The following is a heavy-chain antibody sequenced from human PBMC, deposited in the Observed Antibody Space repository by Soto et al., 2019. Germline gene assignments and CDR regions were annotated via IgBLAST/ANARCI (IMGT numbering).Heavy chain of an antibody. V-gene: IGHV4-39*01. CDR2: IYYSGST. D-gene: IGHD2-15*01. Sequence: QLQLQESGPGLVKPSETLSLTCTVSGGSITSRSYYWGWIRQPPGRGLEWIGSIYYSGSTYYNPSLKSRVTKSVDPSKNQFSLKLSSVARADPAVYYCARLFLSIAQFDYWGQGTLVTVSS. J-gene: IGHJ4*02. CDR1: GGSITSRSYY. CDR3: ARLFLSIAQFDY.